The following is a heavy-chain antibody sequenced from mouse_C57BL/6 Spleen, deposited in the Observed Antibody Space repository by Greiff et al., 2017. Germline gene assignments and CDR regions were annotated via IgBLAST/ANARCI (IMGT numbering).Heavy chain of an antibody. D-gene: IGHD3-2*02. CDR3: AKDSSGYGGFAY. Sequence: LQESGAELVRPGTSVTVSCKASGYAFTNYLIEWVKQRPGQGLEWIGVINPGSGGTNYNEKFKGKATLTADKSSSTAYMQLRSLTCEDSAVYFWAKDSSGYGGFAYWGQGTLVTVSA. CDR1: GYAFTNYL. J-gene: IGHJ3*01. CDR2: INPGSGGT. V-gene: IGHV1-54*01.